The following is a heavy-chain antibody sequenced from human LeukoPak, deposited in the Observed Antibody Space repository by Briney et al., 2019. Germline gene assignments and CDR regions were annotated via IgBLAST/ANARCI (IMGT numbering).Heavy chain of an antibody. V-gene: IGHV4-39*07. J-gene: IGHJ4*02. CDR1: GGSISGSSYY. Sequence: SETLSLTCTVSGGSISGSSYYWGWIRQPPGKGLEWIGSIYYSGSTYYNPSLKSRVTISVDTSKNQFSLKLSSVTAADTAVYYCARRRDGYKNRDFDYWGQGTLVTVSS. CDR3: ARRRDGYKNRDFDY. D-gene: IGHD5-24*01. CDR2: IYYSGST.